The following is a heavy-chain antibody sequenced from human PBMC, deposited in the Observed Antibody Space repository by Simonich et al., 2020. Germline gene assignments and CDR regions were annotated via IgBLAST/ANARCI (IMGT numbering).Heavy chain of an antibody. Sequence: QVQLVESGGGVVQPGRSLRLSCAASGFTFSSYGMHWVRQAPGKGGEWVAVISNDGSNKYYADSVKGRFTISRDNSKNTLYLQMNSLRAEDTAVYYCATDQTGDHRAFDIWGQGTMVTVSS. CDR3: ATDQTGDHRAFDI. CDR2: ISNDGSNK. V-gene: IGHV3-30*19. J-gene: IGHJ3*02. D-gene: IGHD7-27*01. CDR1: GFTFSSYG.